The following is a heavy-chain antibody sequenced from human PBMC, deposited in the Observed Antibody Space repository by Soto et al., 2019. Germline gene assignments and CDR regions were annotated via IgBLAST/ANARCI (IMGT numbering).Heavy chain of an antibody. CDR1: GFTFSSYG. V-gene: IGHV3-30*18. CDR2: ISYDGSNK. CDR3: AKDRIQLWPHYFDY. Sequence: QVQLVESGGGVVQPGRSLRLSCAASGFTFSSYGMHWVRQAPGKGLEWVAVISYDGSNKYYADSVKGRFTISRDNSKHTLYLQMNSLRAEDTAVYYCAKDRIQLWPHYFDYWGQGTLVTVSS. J-gene: IGHJ4*02. D-gene: IGHD5-18*01.